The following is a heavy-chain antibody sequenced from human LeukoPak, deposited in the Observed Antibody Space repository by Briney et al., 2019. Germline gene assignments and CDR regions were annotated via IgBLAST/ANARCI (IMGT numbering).Heavy chain of an antibody. CDR1: GFTFSSYA. D-gene: IGHD1-14*01. V-gene: IGHV3-30-3*01. Sequence: GGSLRLSCAASGFTFSSYAMHWVRQAPGKGLEWVAVISYGGSNKYYADSVKGRFTISRDNSKNTLYLQMNSLRAEDTAVYYCARDRRNGDAFDIWGQGTMVTVSS. CDR2: ISYGGSNK. CDR3: ARDRRNGDAFDI. J-gene: IGHJ3*02.